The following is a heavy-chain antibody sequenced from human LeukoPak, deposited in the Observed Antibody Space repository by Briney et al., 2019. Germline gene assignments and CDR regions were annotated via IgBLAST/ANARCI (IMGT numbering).Heavy chain of an antibody. D-gene: IGHD3-10*01. V-gene: IGHV4-34*01. CDR1: GGSFSGYY. CDR2: INHSGST. Sequence: SETLSLTCAVYGGSFSGYYWSWIRQPPGKGLEWIGEINHSGSTNYNPSLKSRVTISVDTSKNQFSLKLSSVTAADTAVYYCARAVKVYGSGSYCDYWGQGTLVTISS. CDR3: ARAVKVYGSGSYCDY. J-gene: IGHJ4*02.